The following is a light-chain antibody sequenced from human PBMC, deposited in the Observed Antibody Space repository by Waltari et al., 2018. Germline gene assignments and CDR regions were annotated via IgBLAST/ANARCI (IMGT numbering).Light chain of an antibody. J-gene: IGKJ1*01. CDR3: QQASGLPWT. CDR2: TVS. CDR1: QDISKW. Sequence: DIQMTQSPSSVSASVGDRVTITCRASQDISKWLAWYQQKSGKAPNLLIHTVSTLQIGVPPRFCGSGSWTYFTLTISSLQPDDFATYFCQQASGLPWTFGQGTKVEIK. V-gene: IGKV1-12*01.